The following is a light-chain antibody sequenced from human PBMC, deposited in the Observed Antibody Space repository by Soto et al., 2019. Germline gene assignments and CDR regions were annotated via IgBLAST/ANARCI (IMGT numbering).Light chain of an antibody. CDR2: GAS. V-gene: IGKV3-20*01. CDR3: QQYGSSPWT. Sequence: EIVLTQSPGTLSLSPGERATLSCRASQSVSSSYLAWYQQKPGQAPRPLIYGASSRAIGIPDRFSGSGSGTDLTLTISILEPEDFAVYYCQQYGSSPWTFGQGTKVEIK. J-gene: IGKJ1*01. CDR1: QSVSSSY.